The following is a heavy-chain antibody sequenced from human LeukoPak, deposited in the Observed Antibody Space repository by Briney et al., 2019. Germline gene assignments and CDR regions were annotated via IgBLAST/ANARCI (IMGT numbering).Heavy chain of an antibody. CDR2: ISSSGSTI. CDR3: AKDGYDYYYYYMDV. Sequence: AGSLRLSCAASGFTFSDYYMSWIRQAPGKGLEWVSYISSSGSTIYYADSVKGRFTISRDNSKNTLYLQMNSLRAEDTAVYYCAKDGYDYYYYYMDVWGRGTAVTVSS. D-gene: IGHD1-1*01. J-gene: IGHJ6*03. V-gene: IGHV3-11*01. CDR1: GFTFSDYY.